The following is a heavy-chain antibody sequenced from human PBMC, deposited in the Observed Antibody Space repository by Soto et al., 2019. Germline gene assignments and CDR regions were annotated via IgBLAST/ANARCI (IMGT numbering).Heavy chain of an antibody. J-gene: IGHJ6*02. V-gene: IGHV1-3*01. CDR1: GYTLTSYA. CDR3: ARWGWVTNGVRSHGMDV. D-gene: IGHD2-8*01. Sequence: ASVKVSCKASGYTLTSYAMHWVRQAPGQRLEWMGWINAGNGNTKYSQKFQGRVTITRDTSASTAYMELSSLRSEDTAVYYCARWGWVTNGVRSHGMDVWGQGTTVTVSS. CDR2: INAGNGNT.